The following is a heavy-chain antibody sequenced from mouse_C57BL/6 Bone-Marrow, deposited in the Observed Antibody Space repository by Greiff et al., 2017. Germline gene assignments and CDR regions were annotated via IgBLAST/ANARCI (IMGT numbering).Heavy chain of an antibody. CDR2: IYPSDSET. J-gene: IGHJ2*01. CDR1: GYTFTSYW. D-gene: IGHD1-1*01. Sequence: QVQLKQSGAELVRPGSSVKLSCKASGYTFTSYWMDWVKQRPGQGLEWIGNIYPSDSETHYNQKFKDKATLTVDKSSSTAYMQLSSLTSEDSAVXYCARLGYYGSSYNFDYWGQGTTLTVSS. V-gene: IGHV1-61*01. CDR3: ARLGYYGSSYNFDY.